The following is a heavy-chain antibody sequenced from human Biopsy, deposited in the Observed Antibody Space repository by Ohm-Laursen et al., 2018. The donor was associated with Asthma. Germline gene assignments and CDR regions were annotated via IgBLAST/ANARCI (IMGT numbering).Heavy chain of an antibody. D-gene: IGHD3-10*01. J-gene: IGHJ6*02. V-gene: IGHV1-18*01. CDR2: ISVYNGNT. CDR1: GYTLNSAG. CDR3: ARAVDYSHYYGIDV. Sequence: SVNVSCKTSGYTLNSAGITWVRQSPGQRLEWLGWISVYNGNTKVAQKLQDRVTMITDTSTSTAYMELRSLRSDDTAVYFCARAVDYSHYYGIDVWGQGTTVTVS.